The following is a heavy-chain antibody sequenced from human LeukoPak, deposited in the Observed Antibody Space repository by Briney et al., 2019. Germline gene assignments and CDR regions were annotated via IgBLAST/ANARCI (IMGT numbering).Heavy chain of an antibody. CDR3: ARDSEYSSSWYGPSYYYGMDV. Sequence: ASVKVSCKASGYTFTSYGISWVRQAPGQGLEWMRWISAYNGNTNDAQKLQGRVTMTTDTSTSTAYMELRSLRSDDTAVYYCARDSEYSSSWYGPSYYYGMDVWGQGTTVTVSS. D-gene: IGHD6-13*01. V-gene: IGHV1-18*01. J-gene: IGHJ6*02. CDR2: ISAYNGNT. CDR1: GYTFTSYG.